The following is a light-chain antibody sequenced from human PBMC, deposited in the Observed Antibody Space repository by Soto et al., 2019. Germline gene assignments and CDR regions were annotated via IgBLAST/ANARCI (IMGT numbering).Light chain of an antibody. J-gene: IGKJ1*01. CDR1: QNIGLS. CDR3: EQYRRYPWT. CDR2: GAS. Sequence: DIQMTQSPSTLSASVGDRVTLTCRASQNIGLSLAWFQQKPGKAPKLLIYGASSLESGVPSRFSGSGSGTEFTLTISSLQPDDFANYYCEQYRRYPWTFGQGTKVEIK. V-gene: IGKV1-5*01.